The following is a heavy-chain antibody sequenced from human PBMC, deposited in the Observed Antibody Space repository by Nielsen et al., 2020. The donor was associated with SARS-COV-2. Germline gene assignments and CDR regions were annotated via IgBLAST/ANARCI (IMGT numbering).Heavy chain of an antibody. V-gene: IGHV4-34*01. J-gene: IGHJ6*02. CDR3: ARRSSSWYRVGMDV. Sequence: SETLSLTCSVSGASISSGGYYWSWIRQPPGKGLEWIGEINHSGSTNYNPSLKSRVTISVDTSKNQFSLKLSSVTAADTAVYYCARRSSSWYRVGMDVWGQGTTVTVSS. D-gene: IGHD6-13*01. CDR2: INHSGST. CDR1: GASISSGGYY.